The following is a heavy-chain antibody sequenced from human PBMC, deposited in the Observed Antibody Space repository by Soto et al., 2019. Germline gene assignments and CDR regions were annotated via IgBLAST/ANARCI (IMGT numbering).Heavy chain of an antibody. V-gene: IGHV3-23*01. CDR2: ISGSGGST. CDR1: GFTFSSYA. D-gene: IGHD3-3*01. J-gene: IGHJ5*02. Sequence: EVQLLESGGGWVQPGGSLRLSCAASGFTFSSYAMSWVRQAPGKGLEWVSAISGSGGSTYYADSVKGRFTISRDNSKNTLYLQMNSLRAEDTAVYYCAKDPTYDFWSGYHKVRVPWGQGTLVTASS. CDR3: AKDPTYDFWSGYHKVRVP.